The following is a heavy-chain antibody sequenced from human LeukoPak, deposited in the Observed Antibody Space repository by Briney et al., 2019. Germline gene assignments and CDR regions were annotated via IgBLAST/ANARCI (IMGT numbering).Heavy chain of an antibody. CDR1: GFTFSRYG. D-gene: IGHD6-19*01. J-gene: IGHJ5*01. CDR3: ARPGYNSGWFEY. Sequence: PGGSLRLSCAASGFTFSRYGMHWVRQAPGKGLEGVAGIWEDGSKKYHADSVEGRFTVSRDNSKSTLYLQMNSLRVEDTAVYYCARPGYNSGWFEYWGQGTLVTVSS. V-gene: IGHV3-33*08. CDR2: IWEDGSKK.